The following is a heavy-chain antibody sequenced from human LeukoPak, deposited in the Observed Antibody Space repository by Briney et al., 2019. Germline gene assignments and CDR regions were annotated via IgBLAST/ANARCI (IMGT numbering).Heavy chain of an antibody. CDR2: IYYSGST. V-gene: IGHV4-30-4*01. Sequence: PSETLSLTCTVSGGSISSGDYYWSWTRQPPGKGLEWIGYIYYSGSTYYNPSLKSRVTISVDTSKNQFSLKLSSVTAADTAVYYCARDRNYYGSGSPWYFDLWGRGTLVTVSS. J-gene: IGHJ2*01. CDR1: GGSISSGDYY. D-gene: IGHD3-10*01. CDR3: ARDRNYYGSGSPWYFDL.